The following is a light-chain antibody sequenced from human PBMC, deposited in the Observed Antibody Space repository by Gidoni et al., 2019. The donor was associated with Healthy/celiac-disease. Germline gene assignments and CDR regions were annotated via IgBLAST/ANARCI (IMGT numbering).Light chain of an antibody. V-gene: IGKV3-20*01. CDR2: GAS. CDR1: QSVSSSY. J-gene: IGKJ4*01. Sequence: IVLTQSPGTLSLSPGERATLSCRASQSVSSSYLAWYQQKPGPAPRLLIYGASRSATGIPDRFSGSGSGTDFTLTISRLEPEDFAVYYCQQYGSSPLTFGGGTKVEIK. CDR3: QQYGSSPLT.